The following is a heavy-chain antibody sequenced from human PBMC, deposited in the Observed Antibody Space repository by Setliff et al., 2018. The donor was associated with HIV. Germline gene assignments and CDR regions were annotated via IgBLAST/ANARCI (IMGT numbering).Heavy chain of an antibody. V-gene: IGHV4-34*01. CDR1: GGSFSDYY. CDR2: IDHRGRP. Sequence: NPSETLSLTCGIYGGSFSDYYWSWIRQPPGKGLEWIGEIDHRGRPKYNPSLNSRVTMSVDKSRNQFSLKVSSVTAADTAVYYCARAYRPWGQGTLVTVSS. D-gene: IGHD3-16*02. J-gene: IGHJ5*02. CDR3: ARAYRP.